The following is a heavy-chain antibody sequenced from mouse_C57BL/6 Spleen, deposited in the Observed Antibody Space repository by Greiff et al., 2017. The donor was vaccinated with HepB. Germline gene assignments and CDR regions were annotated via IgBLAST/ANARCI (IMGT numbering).Heavy chain of an antibody. D-gene: IGHD1-1*01. CDR1: GYTFTDYY. CDR3: ARSNYYGSSYNYFDY. CDR2: IYPGSGNT. V-gene: IGHV1-76*01. Sequence: VQVVESGAELVRPGASVKLSCKASGYTFTDYYINWVKQRPGQGLEWIARIYPGSGNTYYNEKFKGKATLTAEKSSSTAYMQLSSLTSEDSAVYFCARSNYYGSSYNYFDYWGQGTTLTVSS. J-gene: IGHJ2*01.